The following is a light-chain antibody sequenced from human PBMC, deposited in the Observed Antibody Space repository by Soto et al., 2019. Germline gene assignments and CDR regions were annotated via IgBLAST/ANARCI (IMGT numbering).Light chain of an antibody. V-gene: IGLV2-8*01. J-gene: IGLJ2*01. CDR2: EVS. CDR3: SSYAGSNIYVV. CDR1: GSDVGGYNY. Sequence: QSALTQPPSASGSPGQSVTISCTGTGSDVGGYNYVSWYQHHPGKAPKLMLYEVSTRPSGVPDRFSGSKSGNTASLTVSGLQAEDEADYYCSSYAGSNIYVVFGGGTKLPS.